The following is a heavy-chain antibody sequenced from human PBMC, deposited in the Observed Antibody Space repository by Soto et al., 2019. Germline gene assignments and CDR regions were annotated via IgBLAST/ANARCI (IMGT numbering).Heavy chain of an antibody. Sequence: QVQLVQSGAEVKKPGSSVKVSCKASGGTFSSYAISWVRQAPRQGLEWMGGIILIFSTANYAQKFQGRVTITADKSTSTAYMELSSLRSEDTAVYYCARREYSSGIRGPARMDVWGQGTTVTVSS. V-gene: IGHV1-69*06. D-gene: IGHD3-22*01. CDR3: ARREYSSGIRGPARMDV. J-gene: IGHJ6*02. CDR2: IILIFSTA. CDR1: GGTFSSYA.